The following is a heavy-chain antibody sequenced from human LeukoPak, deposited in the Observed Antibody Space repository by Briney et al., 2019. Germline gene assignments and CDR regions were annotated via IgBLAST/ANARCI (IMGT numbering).Heavy chain of an antibody. CDR1: GYTFTSYD. V-gene: IGHV1-8*01. CDR2: MNPNSGNT. D-gene: IGHD2-15*01. Sequence: ASVKVSCXASGYTFTSYDINWVRQATGQGLGWMGWMNPNSGNTGYAQKFQGRVTMTRNTSISTAYMELSSLRSEDTAVYYCARRKRGRYCSGGSCYSPSDYWGQGTLVTVSS. CDR3: ARRKRGRYCSGGSCYSPSDY. J-gene: IGHJ4*02.